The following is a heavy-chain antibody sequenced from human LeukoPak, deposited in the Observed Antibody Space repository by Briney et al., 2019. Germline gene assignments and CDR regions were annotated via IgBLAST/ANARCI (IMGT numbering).Heavy chain of an antibody. CDR2: INPNSGGT. CDR1: GYTFTGYY. CDR3: ARDPGRSHYYYMDV. V-gene: IGHV1-2*02. J-gene: IGHJ6*03. Sequence: ASVKVSCKASGYTFTGYYMHWVRQAPGQGLEWMGWINPNSGGTNYAQKFQGRVTMTRDTSISTAYMELSRLRSEDTAVYYCARDPGRSHYYYMDVWGKGTTVTISS.